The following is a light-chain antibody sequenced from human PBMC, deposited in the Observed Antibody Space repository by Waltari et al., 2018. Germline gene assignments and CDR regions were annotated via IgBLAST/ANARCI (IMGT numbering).Light chain of an antibody. Sequence: EIVLTQSPGTLSLSPGERATLSCRPSPTVRTTYLAWYQQKPGQAPTLLMYGASSRATGIPDRCSGSGSGTDFSLTISSLEPEDFAVYYCQQYDISPLTFGGGTKVEIK. CDR3: QQYDISPLT. J-gene: IGKJ4*01. V-gene: IGKV3-20*01. CDR1: PTVRTTY. CDR2: GAS.